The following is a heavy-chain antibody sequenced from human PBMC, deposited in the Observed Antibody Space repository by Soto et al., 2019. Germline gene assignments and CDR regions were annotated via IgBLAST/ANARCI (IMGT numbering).Heavy chain of an antibody. CDR1: GFTFSSYG. CDR3: AKDLVPAAGGYYYYGMDV. Sequence: PGGSLRLSCAASGFTFSSYGMHWVRQAPGKGLERVAVISYDGSNKYYADSVKGRFTISRDNSKNTLYLQMNSLRAEDTAVYYCAKDLVPAAGGYYYYGMDVWGQGTTVTVSS. CDR2: ISYDGSNK. J-gene: IGHJ6*02. V-gene: IGHV3-30*18. D-gene: IGHD2-2*01.